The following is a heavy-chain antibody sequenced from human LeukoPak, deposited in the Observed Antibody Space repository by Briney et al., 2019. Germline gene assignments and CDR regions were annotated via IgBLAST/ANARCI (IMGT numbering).Heavy chain of an antibody. D-gene: IGHD3-22*01. Sequence: ASVKVSCKASGYTFNTYYMHWVRQAPGQGLEWMGIVNPSGGGTNYAQKFQGRVTVTRDTSTSTVYMELSSLRSEDTAVYYCARGGDYYDGSGYYNWFDPWGQGTLVTVSS. V-gene: IGHV1-46*02. CDR2: VNPSGGGT. CDR1: GYTFNTYY. CDR3: ARGGDYYDGSGYYNWFDP. J-gene: IGHJ5*02.